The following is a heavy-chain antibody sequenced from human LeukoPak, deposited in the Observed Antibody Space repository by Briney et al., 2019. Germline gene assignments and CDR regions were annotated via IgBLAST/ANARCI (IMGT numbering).Heavy chain of an antibody. CDR2: IYPGDSDT. Sequence: KYGESLKISCKGSGYSFTSYWIGWVRQMPGKGLEWMGIIYPGDSDTRYSPSFQGQVTISADKSISTAYLQWSSLKASDTAMYYCARVYYYDSSGYYYFDYWGQGTLVTVSS. V-gene: IGHV5-51*01. D-gene: IGHD3-22*01. CDR3: ARVYYYDSSGYYYFDY. J-gene: IGHJ4*02. CDR1: GYSFTSYW.